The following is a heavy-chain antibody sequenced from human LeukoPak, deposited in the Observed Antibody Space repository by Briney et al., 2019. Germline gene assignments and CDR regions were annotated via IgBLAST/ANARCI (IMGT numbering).Heavy chain of an antibody. CDR1: GFTFSSYA. CDR2: INPDGGEK. V-gene: IGHV3-7*01. J-gene: IGHJ4*02. D-gene: IGHD1-1*01. CDR3: ASWINNDNY. Sequence: GGSLRLSCAASGFTFSSYAMHWVRQAPGKGLEWVANINPDGGEKRYVDSVKGRFTISRDNARNSLYLQMNSLRAEDTAVYYCASWINNDNYWGQGTLVTVSS.